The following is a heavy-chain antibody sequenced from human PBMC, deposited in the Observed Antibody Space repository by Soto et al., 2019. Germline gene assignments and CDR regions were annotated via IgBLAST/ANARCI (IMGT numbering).Heavy chain of an antibody. CDR2: IYPGDSDT. D-gene: IGHD2-15*01. Sequence: GESLKISCKGSGYSFTSYWIGWVRQMPGKGLEWVGIIYPGDSDTRYSPSFQGQVTISADKSISTAYLQWSSLKASDTAMYYCARPATAHYYYYGMDVWGQGTTVTVSS. V-gene: IGHV5-51*01. CDR1: GYSFTSYW. J-gene: IGHJ6*02. CDR3: ARPATAHYYYYGMDV.